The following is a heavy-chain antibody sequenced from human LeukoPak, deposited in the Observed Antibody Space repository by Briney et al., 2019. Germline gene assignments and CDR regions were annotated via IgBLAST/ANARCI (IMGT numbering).Heavy chain of an antibody. CDR2: IYHDGST. J-gene: IGHJ4*02. CDR3: ARDRGGYTYSHDY. Sequence: PSETLSLTCAVSGGSISSNNWWIWVRQSPEKGLAWIGEIYHDGSTNYNPSLKSRVTISMDKSKNQLSLKLNFVTAADTAVYYCARDRGGYTYSHDYWGQGTLVTVSS. V-gene: IGHV4-4*02. CDR1: GGSISSNNW. D-gene: IGHD5-18*01.